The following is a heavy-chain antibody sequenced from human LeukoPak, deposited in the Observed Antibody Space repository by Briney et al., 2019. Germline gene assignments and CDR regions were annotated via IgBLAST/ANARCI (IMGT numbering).Heavy chain of an antibody. CDR3: ARGAVVGVAGRFPNPSRNWSDP. V-gene: IGHV4-34*01. J-gene: IGHJ5*02. CDR1: GGSFSGYY. CDR2: INHSGST. Sequence: SETLSLTCAVYGGSFSGYYWSWIRQPPGKGLEWIGEINHSGSTNYNPSLKSRVTISVDTSKNQFSLKLSSVTAADTAVYYCARGAVVGVAGRFPNPSRNWSDPWGQGTLVTVSS. D-gene: IGHD2-15*01.